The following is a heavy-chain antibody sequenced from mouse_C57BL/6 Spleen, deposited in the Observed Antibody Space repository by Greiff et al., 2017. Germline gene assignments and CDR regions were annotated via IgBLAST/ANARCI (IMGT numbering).Heavy chain of an antibody. CDR3: AREITAQATDAMDY. V-gene: IGHV1-81*01. J-gene: IGHJ4*01. CDR1: GYTFTSYG. CDR2: IYPRSGNT. D-gene: IGHD3-2*02. Sequence: QVHVKQSGAELARPGASVKLSCKASGYTFTSYGISWVKQRTGQGLEWIGEIYPRSGNTYYNEKFKGKATLTADKSSSTAYMELRSLTSEDAAVYFCAREITAQATDAMDYWGQGTSVTVSS.